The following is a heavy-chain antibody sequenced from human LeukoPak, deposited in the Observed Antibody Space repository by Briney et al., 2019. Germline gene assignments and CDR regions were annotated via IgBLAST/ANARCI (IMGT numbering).Heavy chain of an antibody. J-gene: IGHJ4*02. V-gene: IGHV1-3*01. D-gene: IGHD2-2*02. CDR1: GYTFTSYA. Sequence: GASVKVSCKASGYTFTSYAMHWVRQAPGQRLEWMGWINAGNGNTKYSQKFQGRVTITRDTSASTAYMELSSLRSEDTAVYYCAREGCSSTSCYTSVYWGQGTLVTVSS. CDR3: AREGCSSTSCYTSVY. CDR2: INAGNGNT.